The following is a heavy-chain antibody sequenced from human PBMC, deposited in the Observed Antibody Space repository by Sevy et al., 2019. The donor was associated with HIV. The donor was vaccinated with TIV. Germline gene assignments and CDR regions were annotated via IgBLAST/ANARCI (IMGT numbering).Heavy chain of an antibody. CDR1: GGSISSYY. D-gene: IGHD5-12*01. Sequence: SETLSLTCTVSGGSISSYYWSWIRQPPGKGLEWIGYIYYSGSTNYNPSLKSRVTISVDTSKNQFSLKLSYVTAADTAVYYCAREGGGRWLQFGPFDYWGQGTLVTVSS. CDR2: IYYSGST. V-gene: IGHV4-59*01. CDR3: AREGGGRWLQFGPFDY. J-gene: IGHJ4*02.